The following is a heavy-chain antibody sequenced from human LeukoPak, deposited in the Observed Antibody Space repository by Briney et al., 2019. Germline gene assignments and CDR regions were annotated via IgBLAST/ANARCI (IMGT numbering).Heavy chain of an antibody. D-gene: IGHD3-10*01. CDR2: IWYDGSNK. CDR1: GFTSSSYG. CDR3: ATDYYGSGSYYKGEVDY. Sequence: GGSLRLSCAASGFTSSSYGMHWVRQAPGKGLEWVAVIWYDGSNKYYADSVKGRFTISRDNSKNTLYLQMNSLRAEDTAVYYCATDYYGSGSYYKGEVDYWGQGTLVTVSS. V-gene: IGHV3-33*01. J-gene: IGHJ4*02.